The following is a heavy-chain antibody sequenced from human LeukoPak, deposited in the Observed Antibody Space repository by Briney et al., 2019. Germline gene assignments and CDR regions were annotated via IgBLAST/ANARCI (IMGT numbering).Heavy chain of an antibody. J-gene: IGHJ4*02. Sequence: SETVSLTCSVSAASISNGDYYWSWLRQPPGKGLEWIGYIYYSGSTYFNPSLKSRVTMSMDTSKNQFSLKLTSVTAADTAVYYCARSPTYGVPGPVEFDYWGQGTLVTVSS. CDR2: IYYSGST. D-gene: IGHD4-17*01. CDR1: AASISNGDYY. CDR3: ARSPTYGVPGPVEFDY. V-gene: IGHV4-30-4*08.